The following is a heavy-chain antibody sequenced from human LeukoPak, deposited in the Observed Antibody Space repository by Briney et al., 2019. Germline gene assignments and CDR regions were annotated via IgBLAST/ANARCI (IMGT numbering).Heavy chain of an antibody. CDR2: IIPILGIA. Sequence: SVKVSCKASGGTFSSYAISWVRQAPGQGLEWMGRIIPILGIANYAQKFQGRVTITADKSTSTAYMELSSLRSEDAAVYYCAGAQGLPGAFDIWGQGTMVTVSS. D-gene: IGHD5-18*01. V-gene: IGHV1-69*04. CDR1: GGTFSSYA. CDR3: AGAQGLPGAFDI. J-gene: IGHJ3*02.